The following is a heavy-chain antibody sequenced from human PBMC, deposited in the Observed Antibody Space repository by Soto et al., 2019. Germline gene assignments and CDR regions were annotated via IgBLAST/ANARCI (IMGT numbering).Heavy chain of an antibody. V-gene: IGHV1-69*13. CDR1: GGTFSSYA. CDR2: IIPIFGAA. J-gene: IGHJ6*02. Sequence: SVKVSCKASGGTFSSYAISWVRQAPGQGLEWMGGIIPIFGAANYAQKFQGRVTITADESTSTAYMELSSLRSEDTAVYYCARDLIAVAGYYYYYGMDVWGQGTTVTVSS. CDR3: ARDLIAVAGYYYYYGMDV. D-gene: IGHD6-19*01.